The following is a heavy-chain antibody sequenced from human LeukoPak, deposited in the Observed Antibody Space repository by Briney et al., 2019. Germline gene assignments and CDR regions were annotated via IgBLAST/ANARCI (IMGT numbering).Heavy chain of an antibody. V-gene: IGHV4-34*01. Sequence: PSETLSPTCAVYGGSFSGYYWSWIRQPPGKGLEWIGEINHSGSTNYNPSLKSRVTISVDTSKNQFSLKLSSVTAADTAVYYCARALPESGYQKANFDYWGQGTLVTVSS. CDR3: ARALPESGYQKANFDY. CDR1: GGSFSGYY. J-gene: IGHJ4*02. D-gene: IGHD3-22*01. CDR2: INHSGST.